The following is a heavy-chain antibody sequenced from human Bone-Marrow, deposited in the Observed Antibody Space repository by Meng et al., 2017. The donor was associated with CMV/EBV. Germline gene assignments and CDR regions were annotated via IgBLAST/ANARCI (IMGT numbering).Heavy chain of an antibody. CDR3: ARDLNYSSGRSDAFDC. CDR1: GFTFSSYW. V-gene: IGHV3-7*01. D-gene: IGHD6-25*01. CDR2: IKQDGSEK. J-gene: IGHJ3*01. Sequence: GGSLRLSCAASGFTFSSYWMSWVRQAPGKGLEWVANIKQDGSEKYYVDSVKGRFTISRDNAKNALYLQMNSLRAEETAVNYCARDLNYSSGRSDAFDCWGQGTMVTVSS.